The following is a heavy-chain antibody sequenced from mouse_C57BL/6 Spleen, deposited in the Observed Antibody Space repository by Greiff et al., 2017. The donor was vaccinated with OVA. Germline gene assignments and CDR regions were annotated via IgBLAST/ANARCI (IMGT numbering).Heavy chain of an antibody. J-gene: IGHJ3*01. V-gene: IGHV1-47*01. CDR3: ARMGTYYYGSSYGFAY. CDR2: FHPYNDDT. CDR1: GYTFTTYP. D-gene: IGHD1-1*01. Sequence: VKLVESGAELVKPGASVKMSCKASGYTFTTYPIEWMKQNHGKSLEWIGNFHPYNDDTKYNEKFKGKATLTVEKSSSTVYLELSRLTSDDSAVYYCARMGTYYYGSSYGFAYWGQGTLVTVSA.